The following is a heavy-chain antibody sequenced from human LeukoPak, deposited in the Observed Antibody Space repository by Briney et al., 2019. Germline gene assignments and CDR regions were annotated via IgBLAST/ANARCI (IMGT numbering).Heavy chain of an antibody. CDR3: ARGRWGSGSSYMDV. CDR2: MNPNSGNT. V-gene: IGHV1-8*01. D-gene: IGHD3-10*01. CDR1: GYTFTSYD. Sequence: ASAKVSCKASGYTFTSYDINWVRQATGQGLEWMGWMNPNSGNTGYAQKFQGRVTMTRNTSISTAYMELSSLRSEDTAVYYCARGRWGSGSSYMDVWGKGTTVTVSS. J-gene: IGHJ6*03.